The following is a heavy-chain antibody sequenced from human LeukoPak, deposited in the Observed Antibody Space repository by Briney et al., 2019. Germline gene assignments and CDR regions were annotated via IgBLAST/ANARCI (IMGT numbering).Heavy chain of an antibody. CDR3: ARRPISTVTTWGYDY. Sequence: SETLSLTCTVSGGSISYYYWSWLRQPPGKGLEWIGYIYYGGSTNYNPSLKSRVTISVDTSKNQFSLKLSSVTAADTAVYYCARRPISTVTTWGYDYWGQGTLVTVSS. CDR2: IYYGGST. V-gene: IGHV4-59*08. D-gene: IGHD4-17*01. CDR1: GGSISYYY. J-gene: IGHJ4*02.